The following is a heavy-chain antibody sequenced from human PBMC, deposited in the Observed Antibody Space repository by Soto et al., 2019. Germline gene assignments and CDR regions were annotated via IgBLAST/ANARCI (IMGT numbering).Heavy chain of an antibody. V-gene: IGHV4-34*01. Sequence: QVQLQQWGAGLLKPSETLSLTCAVYGGSFSGYYWSWIRQPPGKGLEWIGEINHSGSTNYNPSLKSRVTISVDTSKNQFSLKLSSVTAADTAVYYCARVTYYYYGMDVWGLGTTVTVSS. D-gene: IGHD4-4*01. CDR1: GGSFSGYY. CDR2: INHSGST. J-gene: IGHJ6*02. CDR3: ARVTYYYYGMDV.